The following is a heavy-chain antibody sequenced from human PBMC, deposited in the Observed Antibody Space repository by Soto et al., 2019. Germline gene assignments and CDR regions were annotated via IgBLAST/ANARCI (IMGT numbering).Heavy chain of an antibody. V-gene: IGHV6-1*01. D-gene: IGHD6-13*01. CDR2: TYYRSKWYN. Sequence: SQTLSLTCAISGDSVSSNSAAWNWIRQSPSRGLEWLGRTYYRSKWYNDYAVSVKSQITINQDTSKNQFSLQLKSVTPEDTAVYYCASGAAVLYYFDYWGQGTLVTVSS. CDR1: GDSVSSNSAA. J-gene: IGHJ4*02. CDR3: ASGAAVLYYFDY.